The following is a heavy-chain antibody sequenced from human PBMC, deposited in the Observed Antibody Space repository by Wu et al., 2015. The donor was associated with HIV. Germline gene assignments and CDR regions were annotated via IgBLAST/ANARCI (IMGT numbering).Heavy chain of an antibody. J-gene: IGHJ3*02. CDR1: GYTFTSYG. Sequence: QVQLVQSGAEVKKPGASVKVSCKASGYTFTSYGISWVRQAPGQGLQSVGWINPDSGGTHHAQRFQGRVTLTRDTSISTAYMELSGLKSDDTALYYCARGADIVLDAFDIWGQGTMVTVSS. CDR3: ARGADIVLDAFDI. V-gene: IGHV1-2*02. D-gene: IGHD2-15*01. CDR2: INPDSGGT.